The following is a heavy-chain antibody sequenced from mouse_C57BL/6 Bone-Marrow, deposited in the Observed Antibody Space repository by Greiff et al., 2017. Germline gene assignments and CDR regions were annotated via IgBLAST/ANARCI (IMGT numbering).Heavy chain of an antibody. V-gene: IGHV1-55*01. CDR2: IYPGSGST. Sequence: QVQLQQPGAELVKPGASVKMSCKASGYTFTSYWITWVKQRPGQGLEWIGDIYPGSGSTNYNEKFKSKATLTVDTSSSTAYMQLSSLTSEDSAVYYCARREGLDSSGYDDAMDYWGQGTSVTVSS. CDR3: ARREGLDSSGYDDAMDY. D-gene: IGHD3-2*02. J-gene: IGHJ4*01. CDR1: GYTFTSYW.